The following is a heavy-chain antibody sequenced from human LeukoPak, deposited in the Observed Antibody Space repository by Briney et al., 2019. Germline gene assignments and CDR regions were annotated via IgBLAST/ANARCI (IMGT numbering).Heavy chain of an antibody. CDR3: ARGGVFGVVLNWFDP. CDR1: GYTFTGYY. CDR2: INPNSGGT. J-gene: IGHJ5*02. D-gene: IGHD3-3*01. Sequence: ASVKVSCKASGYTFTGYYMHWVRQAPGQGLEWMGWINPNSGGTNYAQKFQGRVTMTRDTSISTAYMELSRLRSDDTAVYYCARGGVFGVVLNWFDPWGQATLVTVSS. V-gene: IGHV1-2*02.